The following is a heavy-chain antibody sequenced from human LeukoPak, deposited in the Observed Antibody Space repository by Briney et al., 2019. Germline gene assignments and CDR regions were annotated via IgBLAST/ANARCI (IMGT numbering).Heavy chain of an antibody. CDR1: GGSISSSSYY. J-gene: IGHJ3*02. CDR2: IYYSGST. CDR3: ARTVAVAGTGAFDI. V-gene: IGHV4-39*07. Sequence: SETLSLTCTVSGGSISSSSYYWGWIRQPPGKGLEWIGSIYYSGSTYYNPSLKSRVTISVDTSKNQFSLKLSSVTAAGTAVYYCARTVAVAGTGAFDIWGQGTMVTVSS. D-gene: IGHD6-19*01.